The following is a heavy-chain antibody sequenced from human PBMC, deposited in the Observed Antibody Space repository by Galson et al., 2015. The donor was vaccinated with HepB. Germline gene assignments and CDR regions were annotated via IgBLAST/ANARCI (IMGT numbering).Heavy chain of an antibody. CDR1: GFSLSTSGVG. CDR2: IYWNNDK. Sequence: PALVKPTQTLTLTCTFSGFSLSTSGVGVGWIRQPPGKALEWLGIIYWNNDKRYSPSLKSRVTITKDPSKNQVVLTMTNVDPVDTGTYFCAHSRKLGMNFDHWGQGTLVTVSS. V-gene: IGHV2-5*01. D-gene: IGHD7-27*01. CDR3: AHSRKLGMNFDH. J-gene: IGHJ4*02.